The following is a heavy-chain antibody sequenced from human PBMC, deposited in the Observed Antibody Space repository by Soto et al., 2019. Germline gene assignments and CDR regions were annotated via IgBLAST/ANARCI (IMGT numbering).Heavy chain of an antibody. CDR3: AKARYYDSTGYLDYFDS. J-gene: IGHJ4*02. V-gene: IGHV3-23*01. CDR2: ITGSGDYT. Sequence: GGSLRLSCAASGFTFSDYAMSWVRQAPGKGLEWVSSITGSGDYTYYADSVKGRFTISRDNSKNTLYLQMNSLRAEETAVYYCAKARYYDSTGYLDYFDSWGQGPLVTVS. D-gene: IGHD3-22*01. CDR1: GFTFSDYA.